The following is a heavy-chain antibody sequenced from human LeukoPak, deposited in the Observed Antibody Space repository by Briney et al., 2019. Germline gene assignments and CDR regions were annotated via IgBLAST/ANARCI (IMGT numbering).Heavy chain of an antibody. D-gene: IGHD6-13*01. CDR1: GFTFSSYS. CDR3: ARHVHGGYSSSWYKDYFDY. V-gene: IGHV3-21*01. CDR2: ISSSSSYI. J-gene: IGHJ4*02. Sequence: GGSLRLSCAASGFTFSSYSMNWVRQAPGKGLEWVSSISSSSSYIYYADSVKGRFTISRDNAKNSLYLRMNSLRAEDTAVYYCARHVHGGYSSSWYKDYFDYWGQGTLVTVSS.